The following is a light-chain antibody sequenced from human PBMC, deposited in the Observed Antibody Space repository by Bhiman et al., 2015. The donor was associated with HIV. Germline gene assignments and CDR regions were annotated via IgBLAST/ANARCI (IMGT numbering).Light chain of an antibody. V-gene: IGLV3-19*01. CDR1: ILGTSY. CDR2: GKN. Sequence: SSELTQDPAVSVALGQTVRITCQGDILGTSYAAWYQQKPGQAPRLVLYGKNNRPSGIPDRFSGSTSGDTAALTFTGAQAEDEADYYCHSRDTSTNVGVFGPGTKVTVL. CDR3: HSRDTSTNVGV. J-gene: IGLJ1*01.